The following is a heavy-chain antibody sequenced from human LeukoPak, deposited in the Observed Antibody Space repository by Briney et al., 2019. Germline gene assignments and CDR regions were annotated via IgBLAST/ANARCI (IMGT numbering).Heavy chain of an antibody. CDR2: ISGSGANT. CDR3: AKVKDISGYLGYYFDN. D-gene: IGHD3-22*01. J-gene: IGHJ4*02. CDR1: GFTFSSYS. V-gene: IGHV3-23*01. Sequence: PGGSLRLSCAASGFTFSSYSMNWVRQAPGKGLDWVSAISGSGANTYYADSVKGRFTISRDNSKNTLFLQMNSLRAEDTAVYYCAKVKDISGYLGYYFDNWGQRTLVTVSS.